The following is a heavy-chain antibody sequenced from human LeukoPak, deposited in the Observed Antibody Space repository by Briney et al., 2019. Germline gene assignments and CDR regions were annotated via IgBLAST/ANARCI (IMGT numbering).Heavy chain of an antibody. CDR1: GFTFSSYW. CDR3: ARDYASVPAAIWGNWFDP. V-gene: IGHV3-74*01. CDR2: IKSDGSST. D-gene: IGHD2-2*01. J-gene: IGHJ5*02. Sequence: PGGSLRLSCAASGFTFSSYWMHWVRQAPGKGLVWVSRIKSDGSSTTYADSVKGRFTTSRDNAKNTLYLQMNSLRAEDTAVYYCARDYASVPAAIWGNWFDPWGQGTLVTVSS.